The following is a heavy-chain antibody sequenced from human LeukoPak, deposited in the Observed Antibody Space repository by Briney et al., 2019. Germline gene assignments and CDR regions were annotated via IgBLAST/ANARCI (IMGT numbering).Heavy chain of an antibody. CDR1: GGSIRTYF. Sequence: SETLSLTCTVSGGSIRTYFWSWIRQPAGTRLEWIGRIHISGGTNYSPSLKSRITMSLDTSKNQLSLRLNSVTAADTAVYYCARDVVFGVSDAFDIWGQGTMVTVSS. V-gene: IGHV4-4*07. J-gene: IGHJ3*02. CDR2: IHISGGT. D-gene: IGHD3-3*01. CDR3: ARDVVFGVSDAFDI.